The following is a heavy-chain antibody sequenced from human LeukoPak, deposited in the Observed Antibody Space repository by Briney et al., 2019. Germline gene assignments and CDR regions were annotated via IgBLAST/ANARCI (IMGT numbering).Heavy chain of an antibody. V-gene: IGHV3-74*01. CDR2: INSDGSST. Sequence: GGSLRLSCAASGFSFSSHWMHWVRQVPGKGLVWVSRINSDGSSTSYADSVKGRFTISRDNAKNTLYLQMNSLRAEDTAVYYCARDPQYGGYPTHFDYWGQGTLVTVSS. CDR1: GFSFSSHW. CDR3: ARDPQYGGYPTHFDY. D-gene: IGHD5-12*01. J-gene: IGHJ4*02.